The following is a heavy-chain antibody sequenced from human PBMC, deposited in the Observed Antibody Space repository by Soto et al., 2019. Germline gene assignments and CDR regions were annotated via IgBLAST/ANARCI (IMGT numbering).Heavy chain of an antibody. Sequence: QITLNESGPTQVKPRQTLTLTCTFSGFSLTTSGVGVGWIRQSPGKAPEVLALIYWDDDKRYSPSLKSRLTITKDTSKNQVVLTMADLDPADTATYYCAHRVLRTVFGLVTTTAIYFDFWGQGTPVAVSS. CDR1: GFSLTTSGVG. CDR3: AHRVLRTVFGLVTTTAIYFDF. CDR2: IYWDDDK. J-gene: IGHJ4*02. D-gene: IGHD3-3*01. V-gene: IGHV2-5*02.